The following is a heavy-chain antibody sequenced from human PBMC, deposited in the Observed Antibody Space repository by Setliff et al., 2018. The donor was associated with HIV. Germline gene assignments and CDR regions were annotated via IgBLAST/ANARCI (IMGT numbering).Heavy chain of an antibody. J-gene: IGHJ2*01. CDR1: GDSISNYY. Sequence: TLSLTCTVPGDSISNYYWGWIRQPPGKGLEWIGSIYHSGSTYYNPSLKSRVTISVDTSKNQFSLKLSSVTAADTAVYYCARRLVATIFTSYFDLWGRGTLVTVSS. D-gene: IGHD5-12*01. V-gene: IGHV4-38-2*02. CDR2: IYHSGST. CDR3: ARRLVATIFTSYFDL.